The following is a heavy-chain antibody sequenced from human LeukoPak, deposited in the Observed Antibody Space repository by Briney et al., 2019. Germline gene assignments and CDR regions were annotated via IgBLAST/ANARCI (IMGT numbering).Heavy chain of an antibody. CDR3: AIDYLGAFDI. CDR2: ISYDGSNK. Sequence: PGGSLRLSCAASGFTFSTYGMHWVRQAPGKGLEWVAVISYDGSNKYYADSVKGRFTISRDNSKNTLYLQMNSLRAEDTAVYYCAIDYLGAFDIWGQGTMVTVSS. J-gene: IGHJ3*02. CDR1: GFTFSTYG. V-gene: IGHV3-30*03. D-gene: IGHD2/OR15-2a*01.